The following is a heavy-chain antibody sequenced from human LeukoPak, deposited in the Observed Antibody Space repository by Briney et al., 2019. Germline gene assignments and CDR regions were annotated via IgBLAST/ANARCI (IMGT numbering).Heavy chain of an antibody. CDR1: GFTFGDYA. Sequence: GGSLRLSCTASGFTFGDYAMSWFRQAPGKGLEWVGFIRSKAYGGTTEYAASVKGRFTISRDDSKSIAYLQMNSLKTEDTAVYYCTSYYDSSGYVAEYCGQGALVTVSS. CDR2: IRSKAYGGTT. CDR3: TSYYDSSGYVAEY. V-gene: IGHV3-49*03. J-gene: IGHJ4*02. D-gene: IGHD3-22*01.